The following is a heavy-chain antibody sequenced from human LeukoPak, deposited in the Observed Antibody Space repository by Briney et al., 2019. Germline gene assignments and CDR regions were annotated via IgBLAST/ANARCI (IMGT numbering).Heavy chain of an antibody. J-gene: IGHJ5*02. CDR3: ARLPVRHYVWGSYT. V-gene: IGHV1-69*05. CDR1: GGTFSSYA. CDR2: IIPIFGTA. D-gene: IGHD3-16*01. Sequence: SVKVSCKASGGTFSSYAISWVRQAPGQGLEWMGGIIPIFGTANYAQKFQGRVTITTDESTGTAYMALSSLRSEDTAVYYCARLPVRHYVWGSYTWGQGTLVTVSS.